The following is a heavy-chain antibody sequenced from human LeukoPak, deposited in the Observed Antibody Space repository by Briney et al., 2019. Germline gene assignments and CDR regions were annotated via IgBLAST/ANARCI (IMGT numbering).Heavy chain of an antibody. CDR3: AKDLSRGDYGTFDY. V-gene: IGHV3-7*03. Sequence: GGSLRLSCAVSGFTFSGFWMSWSRQAPGKGLEWVASINSDGSEGYYADVVKGRFTISRDNAKNSLYLQINSLRAEDTAVYYCAKDLSRGDYGTFDYWGQGTLVTVSS. J-gene: IGHJ4*02. CDR1: GFTFSGFW. D-gene: IGHD4-17*01. CDR2: INSDGSEG.